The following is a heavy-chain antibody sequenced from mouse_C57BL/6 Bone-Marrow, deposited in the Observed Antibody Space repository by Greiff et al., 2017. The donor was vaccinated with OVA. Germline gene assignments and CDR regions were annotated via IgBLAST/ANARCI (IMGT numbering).Heavy chain of an antibody. D-gene: IGHD2-5*01. CDR1: GFTFSNYW. J-gene: IGHJ3*01. V-gene: IGHV6-3*01. Sequence: EVKLVESGGGLVQPGGSMKLSCVASGFTFSNYWMNWVRQSPEKGLEWVAQIRLKSDNYATHYAESVKGRFTISRDDSKSSVYLQMNNLRAEDTGIYYCTRDSNYEFAYWGQGTLVTVSA. CDR2: IRLKSDNYAT. CDR3: TRDSNYEFAY.